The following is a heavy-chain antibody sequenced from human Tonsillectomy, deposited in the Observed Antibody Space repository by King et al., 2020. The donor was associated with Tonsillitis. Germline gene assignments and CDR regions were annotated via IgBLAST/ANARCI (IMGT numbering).Heavy chain of an antibody. J-gene: IGHJ4*02. CDR3: ARGVDYGGHEFDY. Sequence: QLQESGPGLVKPSQTLSLTCTVSGDSISSGGYYWSWIRQHPGKGLEWIGDIYDSGATDYNPSLKSRVTISADTAKIQFSLQLSSVTAADTAVYYCARGVDYGGHEFDYWAREPWSPSPQ. D-gene: IGHD4-23*01. CDR2: IYDSGAT. V-gene: IGHV4-31*03. CDR1: GDSISSGGYY.